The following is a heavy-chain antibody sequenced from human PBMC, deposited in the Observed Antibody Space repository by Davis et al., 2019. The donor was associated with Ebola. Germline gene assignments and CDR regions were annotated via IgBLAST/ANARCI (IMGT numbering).Heavy chain of an antibody. CDR2: ISSSSSTI. V-gene: IGHV3-48*02. D-gene: IGHD5-24*01. J-gene: IGHJ4*02. Sequence: GESLKISCAASGFTFSSYSMNWVRQAPGKGLEWVSYISSSSSTIYYADSVKGRFTISRDNAKNSLYLQMNSLRDEDTAVYYCARDPWSMATTLYYFDYWGQGTLVTVSS. CDR1: GFTFSSYS. CDR3: ARDPWSMATTLYYFDY.